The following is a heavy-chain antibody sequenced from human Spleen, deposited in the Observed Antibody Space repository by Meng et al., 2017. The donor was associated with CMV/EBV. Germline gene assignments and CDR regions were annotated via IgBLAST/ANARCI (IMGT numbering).Heavy chain of an antibody. D-gene: IGHD3-16*01. CDR1: GFTFSSYS. CDR3: AKLFYYDYSDNGDY. CDR2: ISSSSSTI. J-gene: IGHJ4*02. V-gene: IGHV3-48*04. Sequence: GGSLRLSCAASGFTFSSYSMNWVRQAPGKGLEWVSYISSSSSTIYYADSVKGRFTISRDNAKNSLYLQMNSLRVEDTAVYYCAKLFYYDYSDNGDYWGQGTLVTVSS.